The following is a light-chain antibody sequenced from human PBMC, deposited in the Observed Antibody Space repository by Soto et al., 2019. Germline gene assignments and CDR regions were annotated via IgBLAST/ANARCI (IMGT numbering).Light chain of an antibody. CDR3: GTGDSSLRGG. CDR1: MSNLWSGWN. J-gene: IGLJ1*01. V-gene: IGLV1-51*01. CDR2: DNN. Sequence: QSVLTQPPSVSGAPGQRVIISCTGDMSNLWSGWNVHWYQQLPGASPKLLIYDNNKRPSVIPDRFSGSKSGTSATLGITGLQNGDEADYYCGTGDSSLRGGFGTGTQVNVL.